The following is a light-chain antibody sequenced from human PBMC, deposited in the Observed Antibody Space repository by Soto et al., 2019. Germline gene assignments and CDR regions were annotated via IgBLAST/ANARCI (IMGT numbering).Light chain of an antibody. Sequence: EIVLTQSPATLSLSPGERATLSCRASQSVRGYLAWYQQKPGQAPRLLIYDASNRATGIPARFSGSGSGTDVTLTISSLEPEDLAVYHCQQRINLYTFGQGTQLEIK. J-gene: IGKJ2*01. CDR2: DAS. V-gene: IGKV3-11*01. CDR3: QQRINLYT. CDR1: QSVRGY.